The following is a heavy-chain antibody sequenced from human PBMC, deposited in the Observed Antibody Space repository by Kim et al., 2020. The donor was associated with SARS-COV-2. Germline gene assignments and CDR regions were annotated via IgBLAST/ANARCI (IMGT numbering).Heavy chain of an antibody. J-gene: IGHJ6*02. CDR2: INAGNGNT. CDR3: ARVGEGYYYDSSGYYDYYYYGMDV. Sequence: ASVKVSCKASGYTFTSYAMHWVRQAPGQRLEWMGWINAGNGNTKYSQKFQGRVTITRDTSASTAYMELSSLRSEDTAVYYCARVGEGYYYDSSGYYDYYYYGMDVWGQGTTVTVPS. V-gene: IGHV1-3*01. CDR1: GYTFTSYA. D-gene: IGHD3-22*01.